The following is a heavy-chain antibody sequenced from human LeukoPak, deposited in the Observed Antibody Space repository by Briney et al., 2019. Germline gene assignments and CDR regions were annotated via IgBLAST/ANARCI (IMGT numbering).Heavy chain of an antibody. CDR3: ARLESIAAAGRRYFDL. CDR1: GGSISSSSYY. Sequence: SETLSLTCTVSGGSISSSSYYWGWIRQPPGKGLEWIGSIYHDGSTYYNPSLKSRVTISVDTSKNQFSLKLSSVTAADTAVYYCARLESIAAAGRRYFDLRGRGTLFTASS. J-gene: IGHJ2*01. V-gene: IGHV4-39*01. D-gene: IGHD6-13*01. CDR2: IYHDGST.